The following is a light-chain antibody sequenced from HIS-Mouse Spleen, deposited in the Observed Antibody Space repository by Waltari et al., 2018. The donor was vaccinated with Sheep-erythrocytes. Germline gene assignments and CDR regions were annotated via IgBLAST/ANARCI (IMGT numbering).Light chain of an antibody. CDR2: EGS. CDR1: RRDVGSYNA. CDR3: CSYAGSSTPWV. J-gene: IGLJ3*02. V-gene: IGLV2-23*01. Sequence: QSALTQPASVSGSPGQSITISCTGTRRDVGSYNAVSWYQQHPGKAPKLMIYEGSKRPSGVSNRFSGSKSGNTASLTISGLQAEDEADYYCCSYAGSSTPWVFGGGTKLTVL.